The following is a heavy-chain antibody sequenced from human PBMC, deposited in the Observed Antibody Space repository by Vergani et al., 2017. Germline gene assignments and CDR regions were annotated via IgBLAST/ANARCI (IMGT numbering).Heavy chain of an antibody. V-gene: IGHV4-39*01. CDR3: ARHGQPRDILWSGY. Sequence: QVQLQESGPGLVKPSGTLSLTCAVSGGSISSSNWWSWIRQPPGKGLEWIGSIYYSGSTYYNPSLKSRVTISVDTSKNQFSLKLSSVTAADTAVYYCARHGQPRDILWSGYWGQGTLVTVSS. CDR1: GGSISSSNW. D-gene: IGHD2-21*01. J-gene: IGHJ4*02. CDR2: IYYSGST.